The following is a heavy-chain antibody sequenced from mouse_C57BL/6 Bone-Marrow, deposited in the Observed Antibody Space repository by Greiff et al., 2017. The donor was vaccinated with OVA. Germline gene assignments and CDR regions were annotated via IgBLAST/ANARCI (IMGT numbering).Heavy chain of an antibody. CDR2: ISGGGGNT. D-gene: IGHD1-1*01. Sequence: EVKLMESGGGLVKPGGSLKLSCAASGFTFSSYTMSWVRQTPEKRLEWVATISGGGGNTYYPDSVKGRFTISRDNAKNTLYLQMSSLRSEDTALYYCARNDYGSSYGYFDYWGQGTTLTVSS. CDR3: ARNDYGSSYGYFDY. J-gene: IGHJ2*01. CDR1: GFTFSSYT. V-gene: IGHV5-9*01.